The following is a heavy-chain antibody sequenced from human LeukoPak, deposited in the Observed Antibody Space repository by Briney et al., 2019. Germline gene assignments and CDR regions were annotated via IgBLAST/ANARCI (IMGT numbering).Heavy chain of an antibody. J-gene: IGHJ3*02. CDR3: AREGYRGILGAFDI. CDR1: GFSFSSHE. V-gene: IGHV3-48*03. CDR2: ISDSGSTI. D-gene: IGHD1-26*01. Sequence: GGSLRLSCAASGFSFSSHEMHWVRQAPGKGLEWLSYISDSGSTIHTADSVKGRFSSSRDNAKSSLYLQLNSLRAEDTAVYYCAREGYRGILGAFDIWGQGTMVTVSS.